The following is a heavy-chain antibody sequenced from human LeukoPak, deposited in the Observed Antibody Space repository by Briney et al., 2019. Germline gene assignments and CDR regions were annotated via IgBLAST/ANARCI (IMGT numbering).Heavy chain of an antibody. CDR1: GFIFSSYA. V-gene: IGHV3-53*01. D-gene: IGHD3-10*01. CDR3: ARELYGSGDDY. J-gene: IGHJ4*02. CDR2: IYSGGST. Sequence: GGSLRLSCAGSGFIFSSYAMSWVRQAPGKGLEWVSVIYSGGSTYYADSVKGRFTISRDNSKNTLYLQMNSLRAEDTAVYYCARELYGSGDDYWGQGTLVTVSS.